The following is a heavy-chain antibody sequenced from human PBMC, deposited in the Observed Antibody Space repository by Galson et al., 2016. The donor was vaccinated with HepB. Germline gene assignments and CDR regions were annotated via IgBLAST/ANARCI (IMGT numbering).Heavy chain of an antibody. CDR1: GFIFTTYW. V-gene: IGHV3-7*01. Sequence: SLRLSCAASGFIFTTYWMDWVRQAPGKGLEWVANINQDGSVKYYVDSVRGRFTVSRDNSKNSLYLQVNSLRVEDTAVYYCATQLDFWGQGTLVTVSS. CDR2: INQDGSVK. CDR3: ATQLDF. J-gene: IGHJ4*02.